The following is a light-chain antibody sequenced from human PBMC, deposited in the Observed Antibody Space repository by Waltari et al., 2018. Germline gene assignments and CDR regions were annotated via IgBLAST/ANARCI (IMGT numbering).Light chain of an antibody. V-gene: IGLV6-57*01. CDR2: ENN. Sequence: NFMLTQPHSVSESPGKTVTISCTPSSGTIASHFVKGYQQRPGSSPKWVIYENNQRPSGVPDRFSGSIDGSSNSASLTVSGLKTEDEAHYYCQVYDGYSLWVFGGGTKLTVL. CDR3: QVYDGYSLWV. CDR1: SGTIASHF. J-gene: IGLJ3*02.